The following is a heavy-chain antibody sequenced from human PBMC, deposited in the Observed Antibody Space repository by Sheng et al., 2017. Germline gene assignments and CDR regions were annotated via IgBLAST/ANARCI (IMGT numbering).Heavy chain of an antibody. Sequence: QVQLVESGGGLVKPGGSLRLSCAVSGFTFSDFYMSWIRQAPGKGLEWVSYISSSGTTIYYRDSVKGRFTISRDNAKNSLYLQMNSLRVEDTAVYYCAREGVAGTGFDYWGQGTLVTVSS. CDR2: ISSSGTTI. D-gene: IGHD6-19*01. CDR3: AREGVAGTGFDY. J-gene: IGHJ4*02. CDR1: GFTFSDFY. V-gene: IGHV3-11*04.